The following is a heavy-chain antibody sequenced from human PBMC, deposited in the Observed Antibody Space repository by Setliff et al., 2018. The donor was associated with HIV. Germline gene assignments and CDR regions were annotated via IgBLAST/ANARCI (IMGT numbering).Heavy chain of an antibody. J-gene: IGHJ4*02. CDR2: IFDSGTT. CDR3: ARQGGYNSPLMV. V-gene: IGHV4-59*08. D-gene: IGHD3-10*01. CDR1: GGSIASYY. Sequence: SETLSLTCSVSGGSIASYYWNWIRQSPGKGLEWIGYIFDSGTTKYNPSVTSRVTISVDASKNQFFLQLISVTAADTAVYYCARQGGYNSPLMVWGQGKLVTVSS.